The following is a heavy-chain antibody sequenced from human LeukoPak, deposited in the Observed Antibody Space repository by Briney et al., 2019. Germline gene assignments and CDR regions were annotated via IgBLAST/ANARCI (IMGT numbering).Heavy chain of an antibody. V-gene: IGHV1-69*05. J-gene: IGHJ3*02. CDR2: IIPIFGTA. CDR1: GGTFSSYA. Sequence: GASVKVSCKASGGTFSSYAISWVRQAPGQGLEWMGGIIPIFGTANYAQKFQGRVTITTDESTSTAYMELSSLRSEDTAVYYCARDAPVAGYSSPNNAFDIWGQGTMVTVSS. D-gene: IGHD6-13*01. CDR3: ARDAPVAGYSSPNNAFDI.